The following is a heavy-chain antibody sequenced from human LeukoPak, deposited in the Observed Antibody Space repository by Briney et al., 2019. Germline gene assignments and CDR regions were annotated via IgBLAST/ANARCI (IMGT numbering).Heavy chain of an antibody. CDR1: GFTFNNYW. CDR2: IKQDGSVK. CDR3: ARALKPGYCSGGSCHAGY. V-gene: IGHV3-7*03. Sequence: GGSLRLSCAASGFTFNNYWMSWVRQAPGKGLEWVANIKQDGSVKYYVDSVKGRFTISRDNAKNSLYLQMNSLRDEDTAVYYCARALKPGYCSGGSCHAGYWGQGTLVTVSS. D-gene: IGHD2-15*01. J-gene: IGHJ4*02.